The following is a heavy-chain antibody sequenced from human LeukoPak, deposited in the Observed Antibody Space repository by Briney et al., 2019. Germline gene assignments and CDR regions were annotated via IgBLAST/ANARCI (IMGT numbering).Heavy chain of an antibody. D-gene: IGHD3-10*01. CDR2: INHDGAT. Sequence: MTSETLSLTCAVYGGSFSGYYWTWIRQSPGKGLEWLAEINHDGATNYNSSLKSRITISVAPSKSQFSLKLRSVTAADTAVYYCARGSPIMVRGVMVRKGRSFDSWGQGTLVTVSS. V-gene: IGHV4-34*01. CDR1: GGSFSGYY. CDR3: ARGSPIMVRGVMVRKGRSFDS. J-gene: IGHJ4*02.